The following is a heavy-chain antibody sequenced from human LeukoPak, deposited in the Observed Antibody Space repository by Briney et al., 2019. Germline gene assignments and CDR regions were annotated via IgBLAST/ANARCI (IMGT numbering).Heavy chain of an antibody. CDR3: ARDNCNRYYYYGMDV. Sequence: ADPLSLTCAFDGRSFSCYYWRWIRQPAGSGVEWIVVFTHSGGTNYNPSLKSRVTISVDTSKSQFSLQLSTVKAADTAVYYCARDNCNRYYYYGMDVWGQGHTVTVSS. V-gene: IGHV4-34*01. CDR2: FTHSGGT. CDR1: GRSFSCYY. D-gene: IGHD1-1*01. J-gene: IGHJ6*02.